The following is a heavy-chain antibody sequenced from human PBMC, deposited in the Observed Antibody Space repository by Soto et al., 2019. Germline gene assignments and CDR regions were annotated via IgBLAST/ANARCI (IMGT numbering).Heavy chain of an antibody. CDR1: NASISSRKW. D-gene: IGHD5-12*01. CDR3: AAGGGLPRYY. CDR2: IYHSGSI. V-gene: IGHV4-4*02. Sequence: SETLSLTCTVSNASISSRKWWTWVRQTPGKGLEWIGEIYHSGSINHNPSLKSRVTMSLDKSKNQFSLKMTSVTAADTAVYYCAAGGGLPRYYWGQGTLVTVS. J-gene: IGHJ4*02.